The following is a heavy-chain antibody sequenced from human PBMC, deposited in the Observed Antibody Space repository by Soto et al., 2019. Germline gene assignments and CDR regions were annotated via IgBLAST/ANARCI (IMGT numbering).Heavy chain of an antibody. Sequence: QVQLVQSGTEVKEPGSSVKVSCKASGGSFSTSSFVWVRQGPGQGLEWMGGIIPIFSRTNLAQKFQGRVTLSADESTRTTYMELRSLTSEDTAIYYCARDVVRSTAGDSWGQGTLVTVSS. CDR3: ARDVVRSTAGDS. J-gene: IGHJ4*02. CDR2: IIPIFSRT. CDR1: GGSFSTSS. D-gene: IGHD2-15*01. V-gene: IGHV1-69*01.